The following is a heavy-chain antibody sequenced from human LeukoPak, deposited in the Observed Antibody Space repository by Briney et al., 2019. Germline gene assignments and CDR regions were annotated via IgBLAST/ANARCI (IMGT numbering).Heavy chain of an antibody. Sequence: SGGSLRLSCAASGFTFSSYSMNWVRQAPGKGLEWVSSISSSSSYIYYADSVKGRFTISRDNAKNSLYLQMNSLRAEDTAVYYCARDPSITMIVVVNRGAFDIWGQGTMVTVSS. V-gene: IGHV3-21*01. CDR2: ISSSSSYI. D-gene: IGHD3-22*01. CDR1: GFTFSSYS. CDR3: ARDPSITMIVVVNRGAFDI. J-gene: IGHJ3*02.